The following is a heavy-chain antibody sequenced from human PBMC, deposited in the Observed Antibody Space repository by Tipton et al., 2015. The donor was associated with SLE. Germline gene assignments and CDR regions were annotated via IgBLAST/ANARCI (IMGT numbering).Heavy chain of an antibody. D-gene: IGHD2-15*01. J-gene: IGHJ4*02. CDR2: IKEDGSDK. CDR3: ARGGGEFCSGGSCYWGYYFDY. Sequence: SLRLSCAASGFTFSNYWMSWVRQAPGKGLEWVANIKEDGSDKDYVDSVRGRFTVSRDNAKNSLYLQMNNLRAEDTAIYYCARGGGEFCSGGSCYWGYYFDYWGQGTLVTVSS. CDR1: GFTFSNYW. V-gene: IGHV3-7*01.